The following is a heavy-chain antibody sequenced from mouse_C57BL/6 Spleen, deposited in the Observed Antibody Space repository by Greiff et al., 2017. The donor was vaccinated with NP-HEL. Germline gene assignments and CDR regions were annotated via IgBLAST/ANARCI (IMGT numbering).Heavy chain of an antibody. CDR1: GYAFSSSW. CDR2: IYPGDGDT. V-gene: IGHV1-82*01. J-gene: IGHJ3*01. CDR3: ARGEDGYRFAY. Sequence: LMEPGASVKISCKASGYAFSSSWMNWVKQRPGKGLEWIGRIYPGDGDTNYNGKFKGKATLTADKSSSTAYMQLSSLTSEDSAVYFCARGEDGYRFAYWGQGTLVTVSA. D-gene: IGHD2-3*01.